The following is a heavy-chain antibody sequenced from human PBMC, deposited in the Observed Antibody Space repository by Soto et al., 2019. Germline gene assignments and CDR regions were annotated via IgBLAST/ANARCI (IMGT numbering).Heavy chain of an antibody. D-gene: IGHD3-10*01. CDR2: IKTDASEK. Sequence: GSLKVSCAASGXTLRSYCMSWVRQAPGKGVELLATIKTDASEKKYVDSVKCRFAVYRDNAKNSLYLQMDSLRAEDTAVYYCARDSGYGSGSSVNHYLDCWGRGTLGTVSS. CDR1: GXTLRSYC. V-gene: IGHV3-7*03. CDR3: ARDSGYGSGSSVNHYLDC. J-gene: IGHJ4*01.